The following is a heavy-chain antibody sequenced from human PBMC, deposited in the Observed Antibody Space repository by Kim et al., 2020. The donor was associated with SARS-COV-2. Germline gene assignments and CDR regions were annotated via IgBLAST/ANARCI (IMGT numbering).Heavy chain of an antibody. CDR3: ASEWGSWVGYDYYYYGMDV. Sequence: SVKVSCKASGGTFSSYAISWVRQAPGQGLEWMGGIIPIFGTANYAQKFQGRVTITADESTSTAYMELSSLRSEDTAVYYCASEWGSWVGYDYYYYGMDVWGQGTTVTVSS. CDR2: IIPIFGTA. J-gene: IGHJ6*02. V-gene: IGHV1-69*13. CDR1: GGTFSSYA. D-gene: IGHD5-12*01.